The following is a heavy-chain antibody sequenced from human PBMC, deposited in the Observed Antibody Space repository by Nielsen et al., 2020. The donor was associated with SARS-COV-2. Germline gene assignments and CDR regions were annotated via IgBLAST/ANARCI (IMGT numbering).Heavy chain of an antibody. D-gene: IGHD3-22*01. Sequence: GESLKISCKGSGYTFTSYGISWVRQAPGQGLEWMGWISAYNGNTNYAQKLQGRVTMTTDTSTSTAYMELRSLRSDDTAVYYCARAPTITYYYDSSAEGAFDIWGQGTMVTVSS. CDR3: ARAPTITYYYDSSAEGAFDI. CDR2: ISAYNGNT. V-gene: IGHV1-18*01. J-gene: IGHJ3*02. CDR1: GYTFTSYG.